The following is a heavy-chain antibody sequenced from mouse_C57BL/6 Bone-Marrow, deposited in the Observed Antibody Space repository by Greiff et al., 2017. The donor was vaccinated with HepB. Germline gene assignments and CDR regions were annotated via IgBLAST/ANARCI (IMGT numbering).Heavy chain of an antibody. D-gene: IGHD1-1*01. J-gene: IGHJ2*01. CDR3: ARGGITTVVADFDY. V-gene: IGHV1-52*01. CDR2: IDPSDSET. CDR1: GYTFTSYW. Sequence: QVQLQQPGAELVRPGSSVKLSCKASGYTFTSYWMHWVKQRPIQGLEWIGNIDPSDSETHYNQKFKDKATLTVDKSSSTAYMQLSSLTSEDSAVYYCARGGITTVVADFDYWGQGTTLTVSS.